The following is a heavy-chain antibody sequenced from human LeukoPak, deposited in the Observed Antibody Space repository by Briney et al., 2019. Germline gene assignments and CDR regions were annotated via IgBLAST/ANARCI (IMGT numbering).Heavy chain of an antibody. J-gene: IGHJ6*03. CDR3: ARGVPGGPHHSNYYMDV. V-gene: IGHV4-34*01. D-gene: IGHD3-16*01. Sequence: PSETLSLTCAVYGGSFSGYYWSWIRQPPGKGLEWIGEINHSGSTNYNPSLKSRVTISVDTSKNQFSLKLSSVTAADTAAYYCARGVPGGPHHSNYYMDVWGKGTTVTVSS. CDR1: GGSFSGYY. CDR2: INHSGST.